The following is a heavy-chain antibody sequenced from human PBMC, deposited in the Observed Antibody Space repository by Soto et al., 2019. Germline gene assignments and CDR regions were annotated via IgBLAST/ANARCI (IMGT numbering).Heavy chain of an antibody. D-gene: IGHD3-22*01. CDR1: GFTFSSYG. Sequence: PGGSLRLSCAASGFTFSSYGMHWVRQAPGKGLEWVAVISYDGSNKYYADSVKGRFTISRDNSKNTLYLQMNSLRAEDTAVYYCAKDGPYYYDRAPGGMDVWGQGTTVTVSS. J-gene: IGHJ6*02. V-gene: IGHV3-30*18. CDR2: ISYDGSNK. CDR3: AKDGPYYYDRAPGGMDV.